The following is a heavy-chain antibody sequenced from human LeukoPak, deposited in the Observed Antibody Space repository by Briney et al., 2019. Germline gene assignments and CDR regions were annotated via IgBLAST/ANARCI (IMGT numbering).Heavy chain of an antibody. CDR2: ISYDGSNK. V-gene: IGHV3-30*18. J-gene: IGHJ4*02. CDR3: AKDKPLYHPANPVRVGNDFDY. CDR1: GFTFSSYG. Sequence: GGSLRLSCAASGFTFSSYGMHWVRQAPGKGLEWVAVISYDGSNKYYADSVKGRFTISRDNSKNTLYLQMNSLRAEDTAVYYCAKDKPLYHPANPVRVGNDFDYWGQGTLVTVSS. D-gene: IGHD3-10*01.